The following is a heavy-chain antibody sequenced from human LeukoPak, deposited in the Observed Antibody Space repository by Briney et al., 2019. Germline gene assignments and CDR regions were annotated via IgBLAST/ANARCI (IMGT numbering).Heavy chain of an antibody. CDR3: ARDWGLRYFDWLPHFDY. V-gene: IGHV3-48*04. D-gene: IGHD3-9*01. CDR2: ISSSSSTI. J-gene: IGHJ4*02. CDR1: GFTFSSYS. Sequence: PGGFLRLSCAASGFTFSSYSMNWVRQAPGKGLEWVSYISSSSSTIYYADSVKGRFTISRDNAKNSLYLQMNSLRAEDTAVYYCARDWGLRYFDWLPHFDYWGQGTLVTVSS.